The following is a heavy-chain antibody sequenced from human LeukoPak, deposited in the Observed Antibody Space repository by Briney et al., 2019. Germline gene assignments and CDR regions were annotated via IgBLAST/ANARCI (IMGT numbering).Heavy chain of an antibody. CDR3: ARGTYIVARLGSWFDP. J-gene: IGHJ5*02. CDR1: GFTFSSYA. V-gene: IGHV3-30-3*01. CDR2: ISNDGSNK. D-gene: IGHD5-12*01. Sequence: GGSLRLSCAASGFTFSSYAMHWVRQAPGKGLEWVAVISNDGSNKYYADSVKGRFTISRDNAKNSLYLQMNSLRAEDTAVYYCARGTYIVARLGSWFDPWGQGTLVTVSS.